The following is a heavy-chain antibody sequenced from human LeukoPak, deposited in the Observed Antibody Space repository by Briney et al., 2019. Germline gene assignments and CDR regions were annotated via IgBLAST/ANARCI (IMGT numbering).Heavy chain of an antibody. J-gene: IGHJ4*02. Sequence: GASVKVSCKASGYTFTSYGISWVRQAPGQGLEWMGWISTYNGNTNYAQKFQGRVTMTEDTSTDTAYMELSSLRSEDTAVYYCATDSFLYSYGYDYWGQGTLVTVSS. CDR1: GYTFTSYG. CDR3: ATDSFLYSYGYDY. D-gene: IGHD5-18*01. CDR2: ISTYNGNT. V-gene: IGHV1-18*01.